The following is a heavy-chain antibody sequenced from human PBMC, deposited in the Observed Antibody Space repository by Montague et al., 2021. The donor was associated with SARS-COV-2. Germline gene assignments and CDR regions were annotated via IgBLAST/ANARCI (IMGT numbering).Heavy chain of an antibody. Sequence: SLRLSCAASGFTFSSYGMHWVRQAPGKGLEWVAVISYDGSNKYYADSVKGRFTISRDNSKNTLYLQMNSLRAEDTAVYYCAREIVLRYFDWLYISYYCYYGMDVWGQGTTVTVSS. CDR2: ISYDGSNK. V-gene: IGHV3-33*05. CDR3: AREIVLRYFDWLYISYYCYYGMDV. J-gene: IGHJ6*02. CDR1: GFTFSSYG. D-gene: IGHD3-9*01.